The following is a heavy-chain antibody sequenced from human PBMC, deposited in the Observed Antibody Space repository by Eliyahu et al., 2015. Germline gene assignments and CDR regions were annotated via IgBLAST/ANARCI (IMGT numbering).Heavy chain of an antibody. CDR1: GFNXXSCG. CDR3: AKNVYYCSGGGCFLDY. CDR2: ISNDGSNK. V-gene: IGHV3-30*18. Sequence: QVHLVESGGDVVQPGRSLRLSCAASGFNXXSCGMHWVRQAPGKGREWVAVISNDGSNKYYVDSVKGRFTISRDNSKNTLYLQMNSLRAEDTAVYYCAKNVYYCSGGGCFLDYWGQGTLVTVSS. J-gene: IGHJ4*02. D-gene: IGHD2-15*01.